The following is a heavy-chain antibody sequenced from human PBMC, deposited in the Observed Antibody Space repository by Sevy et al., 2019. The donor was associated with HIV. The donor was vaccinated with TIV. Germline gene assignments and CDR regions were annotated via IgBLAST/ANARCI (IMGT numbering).Heavy chain of an antibody. J-gene: IGHJ4*02. CDR2: IKQDGSEK. Sequence: GGSLRLSCAASGFTFSSYCMSWVRQAPGKGLEWVANIKQDGSEKYYVDSVKGRFTISRDNAKNSLYLQMNSLRAEDTAVYYCARVFQQLFTRWGQGTLVTVSS. CDR3: ARVFQQLFTR. CDR1: GFTFSSYC. D-gene: IGHD6-13*01. V-gene: IGHV3-7*03.